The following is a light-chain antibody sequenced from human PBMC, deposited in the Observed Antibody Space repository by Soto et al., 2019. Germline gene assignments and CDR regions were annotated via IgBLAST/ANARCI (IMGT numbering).Light chain of an antibody. CDR1: QSVSSY. CDR3: HQRSNWPPLT. CDR2: DAS. Sequence: ENVLTQSPATLSLYTGERATLSCRASQSVSSYLAWYQQKPGQAPRLLIYDASNRATGIPARFSGSGSGTDFTLTISSLEPEDFAVYYCHQRSNWPPLTFGGGTKVDTK. V-gene: IGKV3-11*01. J-gene: IGKJ4*01.